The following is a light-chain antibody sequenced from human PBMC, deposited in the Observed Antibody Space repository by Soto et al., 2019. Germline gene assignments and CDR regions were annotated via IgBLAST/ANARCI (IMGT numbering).Light chain of an antibody. J-gene: IGLJ7*01. Sequence: QSVLTQPPSVSGAPGQRVTISCTGSYSNIGAGYEVHWYQQTPGTAPKLLISGHNNRPSGVPDRFFGSKSGTSASLTIIGLQAEDEADYYCQSYDSSLSGSGVFGGGNQLTVL. CDR3: QSYDSSLSGSGV. V-gene: IGLV1-40*01. CDR2: GHN. CDR1: YSNIGAGYE.